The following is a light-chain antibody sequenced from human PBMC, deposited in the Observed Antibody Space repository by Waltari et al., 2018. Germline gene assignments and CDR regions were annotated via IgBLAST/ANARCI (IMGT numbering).Light chain of an antibody. V-gene: IGKV3-15*01. CDR2: GAS. CDR3: QQYNNWHPYT. J-gene: IGKJ2*01. CDR1: QSVSSN. Sequence: EIVMTQSRATLSVSPGERATLSCRASQSVSSNLAWYQQKPGQAPRLLIYGASTRATGIPARFSGSGSGTEFTLTISSLQSEDFTVYYCQQYNNWHPYTFGQGTKLEIK.